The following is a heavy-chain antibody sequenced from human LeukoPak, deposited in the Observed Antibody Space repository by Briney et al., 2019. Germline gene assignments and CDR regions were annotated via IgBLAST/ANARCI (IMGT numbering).Heavy chain of an antibody. D-gene: IGHD3-10*01. J-gene: IGHJ4*02. CDR2: ISSSSTYI. CDR3: ARAEGSGSSFDY. V-gene: IGHV3-21*01. Sequence: GGSLRLSCVASGFPFRSFSMNWVRLAPGKGLEWVSSISSSSTYIYYADSVKGRFTISRDNAKNSLYLQMNSLRVEDTAVYYCARAEGSGSSFDYWGQGTLVTVSS. CDR1: GFPFRSFS.